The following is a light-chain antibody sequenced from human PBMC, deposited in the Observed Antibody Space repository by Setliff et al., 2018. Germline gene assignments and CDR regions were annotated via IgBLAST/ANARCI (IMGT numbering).Light chain of an antibody. Sequence: EIVLTQSPATLSLSPGERATLSCRASQTVRTYLAWYQQKPGQAPRLLISDASNRATGVPARFSGSGSGTDFTLTISGLETDDFAVYYCQQRLNWPITFGQGTRLEIK. CDR2: DAS. CDR1: QTVRTY. J-gene: IGKJ5*01. V-gene: IGKV3-11*01. CDR3: QQRLNWPIT.